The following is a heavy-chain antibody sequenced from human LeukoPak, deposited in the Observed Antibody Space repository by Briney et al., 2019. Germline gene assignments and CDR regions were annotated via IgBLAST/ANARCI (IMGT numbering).Heavy chain of an antibody. Sequence: GGSLRLSCAASGFTFSSYAMSWVRQAPGKGLEWVSAISGSGGSTYYADSVKGRFTISRDNAKNSLYLQMNSLRAEDTAVYYCARDCTYYDFWSGYYKDRNFDYWGQGTLVTVSS. CDR1: GFTFSSYA. D-gene: IGHD3-3*01. CDR3: ARDCTYYDFWSGYYKDRNFDY. V-gene: IGHV3-23*01. J-gene: IGHJ4*02. CDR2: ISGSGGST.